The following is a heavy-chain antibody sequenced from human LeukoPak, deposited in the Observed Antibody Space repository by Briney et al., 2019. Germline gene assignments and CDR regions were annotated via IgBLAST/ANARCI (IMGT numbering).Heavy chain of an antibody. CDR1: GFTVSSNY. V-gene: IGHV3-53*01. CDR2: TYSNGRT. Sequence: GSLRLSCAASGFTVSSNYMSWVRQAPGKGLEWVSVTYSNGRTYYADSVKGRFTISRDISKNTLYLQMNSLRAEDTAVYYCAKDGGEYYDILTGYYPRLYYMDVWGKGTTVTISS. D-gene: IGHD3-9*01. CDR3: AKDGGEYYDILTGYYPRLYYMDV. J-gene: IGHJ6*03.